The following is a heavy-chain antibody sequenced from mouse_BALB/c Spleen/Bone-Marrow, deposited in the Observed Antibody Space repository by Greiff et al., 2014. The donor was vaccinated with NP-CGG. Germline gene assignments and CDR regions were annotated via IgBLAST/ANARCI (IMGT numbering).Heavy chain of an antibody. J-gene: IGHJ4*01. CDR1: GYSITSDYA. Sequence: DVKLQESGPGLVKPSQSLSLTCTVTGYSITSDYAWNWIRQFPGNKLEWMGYISYSGSTSYNPSLKGRISITRDTSKNQFFLQLNSVTTEDTATYYCARYYGSSYYAMDYWGQGTSVTVSS. D-gene: IGHD1-1*01. CDR2: ISYSGST. V-gene: IGHV3-2*02. CDR3: ARYYGSSYYAMDY.